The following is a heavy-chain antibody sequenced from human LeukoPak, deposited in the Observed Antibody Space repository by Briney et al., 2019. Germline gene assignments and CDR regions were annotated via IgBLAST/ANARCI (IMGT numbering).Heavy chain of an antibody. D-gene: IGHD6-13*01. CDR1: GGSISSYY. CDR2: IYYSGST. Sequence: SETLSLTCTVSGGSISSYYWSWIRQPPGKGLEWIGYIYYSGSTNYNPSLKSRVTISVDTSKNQFSLKLSSVTAADTAVYYCARVGGFYSSSWYDYWGQGTLVSVSS. CDR3: ARVGGFYSSSWYDY. V-gene: IGHV4-59*01. J-gene: IGHJ4*02.